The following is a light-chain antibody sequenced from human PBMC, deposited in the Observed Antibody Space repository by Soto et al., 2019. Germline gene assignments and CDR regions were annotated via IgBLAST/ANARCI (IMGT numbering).Light chain of an antibody. V-gene: IGKV3-20*01. CDR2: GAS. Sequence: EIVMTQSPGTLSLSPGERATISCRASQVIGSRYLAWYHQKSGQAPRLLIYGASSRATGIPDRFSGSGSGTHFTLTISRLETEAFGVYYCQQFGSSNPHTFGQGTTLEIK. J-gene: IGKJ2*01. CDR3: QQFGSSNPHT. CDR1: QVIGSRY.